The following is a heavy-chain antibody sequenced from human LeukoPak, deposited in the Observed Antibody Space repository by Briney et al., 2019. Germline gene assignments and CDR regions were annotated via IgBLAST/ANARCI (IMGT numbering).Heavy chain of an antibody. CDR1: GGSFSGYY. J-gene: IGHJ4*02. CDR2: INHSGST. CDR3: ARGDTAMVYYFDY. V-gene: IGHV4-34*01. D-gene: IGHD5-18*01. Sequence: SETLSPTCAVYGGSFSGYYWSWIRQPPGKGLEWIGEINHSGSTNYNPSLKSRVTISVDTSKNQFSLKLSSVTAADTAVYYCARGDTAMVYYFDYWGQGTLVTVSS.